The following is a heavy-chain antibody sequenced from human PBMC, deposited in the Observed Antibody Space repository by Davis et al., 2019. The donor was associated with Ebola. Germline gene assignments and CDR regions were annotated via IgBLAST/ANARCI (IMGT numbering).Heavy chain of an antibody. CDR1: GFTFSSYA. CDR2: ISSNGGST. Sequence: PGGSLRLSCAASGFTFSSYAMHWVSQAPGKGLEYVSAISSNGGSTYYANSVKGRFTISRDNSKNTLYLQMGSLRAEDMAVYYCARGGVVTASPAGYWGQGTLVTVSS. CDR3: ARGGVVTASPAGY. D-gene: IGHD2-21*02. V-gene: IGHV3-64*01. J-gene: IGHJ4*02.